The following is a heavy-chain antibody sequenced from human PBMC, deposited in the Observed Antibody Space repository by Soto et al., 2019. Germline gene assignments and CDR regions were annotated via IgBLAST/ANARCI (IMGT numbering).Heavy chain of an antibody. CDR3: AKDHGVAGASTRGFDG. Sequence: GGSLRLSCAASGFTFSSHAMNWVRQAPGKGLEWVSVISGTGGTTYYADSVKGQFTISRDNSKNTLYLQMNSLRAEDTGVYYCAKDHGVAGASTRGFDGWGQGTRVTVSS. V-gene: IGHV3-23*01. CDR2: ISGTGGTT. D-gene: IGHD1-26*01. CDR1: GFTFSSHA. J-gene: IGHJ3*01.